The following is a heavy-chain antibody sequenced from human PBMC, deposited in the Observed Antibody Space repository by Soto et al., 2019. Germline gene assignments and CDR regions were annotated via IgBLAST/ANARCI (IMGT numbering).Heavy chain of an antibody. Sequence: ASVKVSCKASGYTLISYDINWVRQATGQGPEWMGWMNPNSGNTGYAQKFQGRVTMSRNTSISTAYMELSSLTSDDTAVYYCARAVPAAKLNMDVWGKGTTVT. CDR1: GYTLISYD. D-gene: IGHD2-2*01. CDR2: MNPNSGNT. J-gene: IGHJ6*03. CDR3: ARAVPAAKLNMDV. V-gene: IGHV1-8*01.